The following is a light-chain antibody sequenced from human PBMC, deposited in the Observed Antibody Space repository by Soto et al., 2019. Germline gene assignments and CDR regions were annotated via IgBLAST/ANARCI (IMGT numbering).Light chain of an antibody. J-gene: IGKJ1*01. CDR1: QGLLHSNGYNY. V-gene: IGKV2-28*01. CDR3: MQALQTLRT. Sequence: DIVMTQSPLSLPVTPGEPASISCRSSQGLLHSNGYNYLDWYLQKPGQSLQXXIYLGSNRASGVPDRFSGSGSGTDFTLKISRVEAEDVGVYYCMQALQTLRTFGQGTKVDIK. CDR2: LGS.